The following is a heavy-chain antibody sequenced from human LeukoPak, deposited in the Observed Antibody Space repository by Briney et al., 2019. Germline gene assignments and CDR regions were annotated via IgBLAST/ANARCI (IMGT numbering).Heavy chain of an antibody. CDR2: IYTSGST. D-gene: IGHD1-7*01. CDR1: GGSISSYY. V-gene: IGHV4-4*07. CDR3: ARNNWNYHYFDY. J-gene: IGHJ4*02. Sequence: SEALSLTCTVSGGSISSYYWSWIRQPAGKGLEWIGRIYTSGSTNYNPSLKSRVTTSVDTSKNQFSLKLSSVTAADTAVYYCARNNWNYHYFDYWGQGTLVTVSS.